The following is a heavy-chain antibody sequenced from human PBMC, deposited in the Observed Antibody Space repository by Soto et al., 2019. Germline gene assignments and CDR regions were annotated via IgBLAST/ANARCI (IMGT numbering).Heavy chain of an antibody. CDR3: AKDVSTTLYSQVFDY. D-gene: IGHD3-3*02. Sequence: EVQLLESGGGLVRRGGSLRLSCAASGFTFSNYAMNWVRQAPGKGLEWVSGISGSGGSTYYADSVKDRFTISRDNSNGTLYLQMNSLRAEDTAVYYCAKDVSTTLYSQVFDYWGQGTLVTVSS. V-gene: IGHV3-23*01. J-gene: IGHJ4*02. CDR2: ISGSGGST. CDR1: GFTFSNYA.